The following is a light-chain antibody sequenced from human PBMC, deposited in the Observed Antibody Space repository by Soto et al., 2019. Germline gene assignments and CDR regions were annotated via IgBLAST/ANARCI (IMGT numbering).Light chain of an antibody. CDR3: QQYNSYRT. V-gene: IGKV1-5*01. CDR2: DAS. Sequence: DIQMTQSPSTLSASVGDRVTITCRARQSINIWLAWYQQKPGTAPKLLIYDASILESGVPSRFSGSGSGTAFTLTISRLQPDDFATYCYQQYNSYRTFGQGTKVEIK. CDR1: QSINIW. J-gene: IGKJ1*01.